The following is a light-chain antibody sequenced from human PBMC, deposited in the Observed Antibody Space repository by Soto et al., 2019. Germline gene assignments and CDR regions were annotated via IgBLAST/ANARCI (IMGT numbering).Light chain of an antibody. V-gene: IGKV1-5*03. CDR2: KAS. Sequence: DIQMTQSPSTLSGSVGDRFTITCRASQTISSWLAWYQQKPGKXPKXXIYKASTLKSGVPSRFSVSGSGTDGTINLSSLQPEDGETYDGQKYNSYSEAFGQGTKVDI. CDR1: QTISSW. CDR3: QKYNSYSEA. J-gene: IGKJ1*01.